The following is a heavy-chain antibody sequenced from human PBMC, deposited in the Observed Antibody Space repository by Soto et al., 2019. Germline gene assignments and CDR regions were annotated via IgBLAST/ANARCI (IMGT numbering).Heavy chain of an antibody. D-gene: IGHD1-1*01. Sequence: GGSLRLPCAASGFTFSAFEMNWVRQAPGKGLEWLSYIYNSGSTKTYADSVKGRFAISRDNAKNSLYLEMYSLRAEDTAVYYCARESGGTGLDVWGQGTAVTVSS. CDR1: GFTFSAFE. J-gene: IGHJ6*02. CDR3: ARESGGTGLDV. V-gene: IGHV3-48*03. CDR2: IYNSGSTK.